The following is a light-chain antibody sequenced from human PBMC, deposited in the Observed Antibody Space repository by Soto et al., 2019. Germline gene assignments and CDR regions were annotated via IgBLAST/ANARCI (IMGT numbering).Light chain of an antibody. CDR2: GAS. J-gene: IGKJ1*01. CDR3: QQSYSSPRT. Sequence: IRMTQSPSSFSASTVDRVTITCRASQNINTILNWYQQKSGKAPKVLIYGASSLQSGVPSRFSGSGSGTDFTLTISSLQPEDFATYYCQQSYSSPRTFGQGTKVDIK. V-gene: IGKV1-39*01. CDR1: QNINTI.